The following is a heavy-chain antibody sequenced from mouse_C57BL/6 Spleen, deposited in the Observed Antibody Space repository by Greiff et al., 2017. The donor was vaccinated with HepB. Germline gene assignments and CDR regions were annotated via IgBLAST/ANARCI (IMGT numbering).Heavy chain of an antibody. CDR3: ARVSITVVATHYYAMDS. J-gene: IGHJ4*01. V-gene: IGHV1-9*01. D-gene: IGHD1-1*01. CDR2: ILPGSGST. Sequence: VQLQQSGAELMKPGASVKLSCKATGYTFTGYWIEWVKQRPGHGLEWIGEILPGSGSTNYNEKFKGKATFTADTSSNTAYMQLSSLTTEDSAIYYCARVSITVVATHYYAMDSWGQGTSVTVSS. CDR1: GYTFTGYW.